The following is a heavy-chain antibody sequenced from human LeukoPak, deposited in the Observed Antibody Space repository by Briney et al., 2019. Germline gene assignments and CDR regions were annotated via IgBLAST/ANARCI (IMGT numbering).Heavy chain of an antibody. V-gene: IGHV3-7*05. Sequence: AGGSLRLSCVASGFTFSSSWMSWVRQAPGRGLEWLANIKHDGSEESYVDSLKGRFTISRDNAKSSLYLQMNNLRVEDTAVYYCTRDRYVDWGQGTLVTVSS. CDR2: IKHDGSEE. J-gene: IGHJ4*02. CDR3: TRDRYVD. CDR1: GFTFSSSW. D-gene: IGHD2-2*01.